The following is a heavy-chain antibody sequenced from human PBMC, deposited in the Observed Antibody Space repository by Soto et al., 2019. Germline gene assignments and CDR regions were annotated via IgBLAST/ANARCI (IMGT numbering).Heavy chain of an antibody. CDR3: ARVRSNLFDY. D-gene: IGHD3-3*01. Sequence: XGTLSLTCTVSGDSISTFYWSWIRQPPGKGLEWIGYIHYSGSTNYNPSLKSQVIISVDTSKDQFSLKLSSVTAADTAVYFCARVRSNLFDYWGQGTLVTVSS. J-gene: IGHJ4*02. CDR1: GDSISTFY. CDR2: IHYSGST. V-gene: IGHV4-59*01.